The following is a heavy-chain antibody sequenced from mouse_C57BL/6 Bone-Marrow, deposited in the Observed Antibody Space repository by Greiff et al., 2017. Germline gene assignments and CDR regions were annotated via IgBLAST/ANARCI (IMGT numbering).Heavy chain of an antibody. D-gene: IGHD1-1*01. J-gene: IGHJ2*01. CDR1: GFNIKDDY. Sequence: VQLKQSGAELVRPGASVKLSCTASGFNIKDDYMHWVKQRPEQGLEWIGWIDPENGDTEYASKFQGKATITADTSSNTAYLQLSSLTSEDTAVSCCTTRDYCLFDYWGRGTTLTVSS. CDR3: TTRDYCLFDY. CDR2: IDPENGDT. V-gene: IGHV14-4*01.